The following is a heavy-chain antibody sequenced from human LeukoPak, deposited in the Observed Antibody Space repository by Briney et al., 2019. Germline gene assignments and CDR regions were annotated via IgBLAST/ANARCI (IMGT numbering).Heavy chain of an antibody. D-gene: IGHD1-26*01. J-gene: IGHJ4*02. V-gene: IGHV3-23*01. CDR3: AKLKGAHLTRDDY. Sequence: GGSLRLSCVGTGFTFSTYRMTWVRQAPGKGLEWVSAVSGSGGSTYYADSVKGRFTISRDNSKNTLLLQMNSLRAEDTAVYYCAKLKGAHLTRDDYWGQGTLVTVSS. CDR1: GFTFSTYR. CDR2: VSGSGGST.